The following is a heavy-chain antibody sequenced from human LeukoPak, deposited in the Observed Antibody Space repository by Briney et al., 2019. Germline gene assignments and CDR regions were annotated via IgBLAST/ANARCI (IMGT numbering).Heavy chain of an antibody. CDR1: GFTFSSYG. CDR2: ISYDGSNE. Sequence: GGSLRLSCAASGFTFSSYGMHWVRQAPGKGLEWVAVISYDGSNEYYADSVKGRFTISRDNSKNTLYLQMNSLRAEDTAVYYCAKDLNSSGAFDYWGQGTLVTVSS. D-gene: IGHD6-19*01. CDR3: AKDLNSSGAFDY. J-gene: IGHJ4*02. V-gene: IGHV3-30*18.